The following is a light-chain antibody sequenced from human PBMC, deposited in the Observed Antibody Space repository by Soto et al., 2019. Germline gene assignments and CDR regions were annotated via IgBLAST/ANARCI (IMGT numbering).Light chain of an antibody. V-gene: IGLV2-11*01. J-gene: IGLJ3*02. Sequence: QTVLTQPRSVSGSPGQSVTISCTGTSRDVGGYNYVSWYQQHPGKAPKLMIYDVSKWPSGIPDRFSGSKSGNTASLTISGLQAEDEADYYCCSYAGNSLWVFGGETKLTVL. CDR1: SRDVGGYNY. CDR2: DVS. CDR3: CSYAGNSLWV.